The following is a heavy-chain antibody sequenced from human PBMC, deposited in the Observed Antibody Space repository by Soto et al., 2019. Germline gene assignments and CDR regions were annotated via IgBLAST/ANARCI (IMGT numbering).Heavy chain of an antibody. CDR3: AGGEMAMVAFDI. J-gene: IGHJ3*02. CDR2: IWYDGSNK. CDR1: GFTFSSYG. D-gene: IGHD5-18*01. Sequence: QVQLVESGGGVVQPGRSLRLSCAASGFTFSSYGMHWVRQAPGKGREWVAVIWYDGSNKYYADSVKGRFTISRDNSKNELYVQMNSLRAEDTAVYYLAGGEMAMVAFDIWGQGTMVTVSS. V-gene: IGHV3-33*01.